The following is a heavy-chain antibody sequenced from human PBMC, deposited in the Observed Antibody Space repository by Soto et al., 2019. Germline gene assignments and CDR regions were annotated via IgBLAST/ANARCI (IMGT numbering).Heavy chain of an antibody. CDR2: IWYDGSNE. V-gene: IGHV3-33*01. D-gene: IGHD3-10*01. J-gene: IGHJ4*02. CDR1: GFALSSFD. CDR3: ARDALVRGGHPPDY. Sequence: QVQLAESGGGVVQAGRSLRLSCAASGFALSSFDMHWVRQAPGKGLERVAVIWYDGSNEYYADSVKGRFTISRDNSKNTLYLQMNSLRVEDTAVYYCARDALVRGGHPPDYWGQGTLVTVSS.